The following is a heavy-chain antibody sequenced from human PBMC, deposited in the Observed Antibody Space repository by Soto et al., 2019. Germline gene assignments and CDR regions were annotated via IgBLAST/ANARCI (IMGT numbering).Heavy chain of an antibody. D-gene: IGHD3-9*01. Sequence: GGALRLSDAASVFTCSNAWMSWVRQAPGKGLEWVGRIKSKTEGGTTDYAAPVKGRFTISRDDSKNTLYLQMNSLKTEDTAVYYCTTDRTPLRSFDWLSLRSYYGMDVWGQGTTVTVSS. CDR3: TTDRTPLRSFDWLSLRSYYGMDV. V-gene: IGHV3-15*01. CDR1: VFTCSNAW. CDR2: IKSKTEGGTT. J-gene: IGHJ6*02.